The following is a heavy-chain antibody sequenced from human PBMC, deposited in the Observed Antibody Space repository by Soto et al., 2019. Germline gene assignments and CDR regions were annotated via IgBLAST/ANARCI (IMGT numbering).Heavy chain of an antibody. J-gene: IGHJ3*02. Sequence: EVQLLESGGGLVQPGGSLRFSCAASGFTFSSYAMSWVRQAPGKGLEWVSLILGGSDATTYYPDSVKGRFTISRDNSKNTLYLQTNSLRADDTAVYYCAKLRGDRGGAFDIWGQGTMVTVSS. CDR3: AKLRGDRGGAFDI. V-gene: IGHV3-23*01. D-gene: IGHD2-21*01. CDR2: ILGGSDATT. CDR1: GFTFSSYA.